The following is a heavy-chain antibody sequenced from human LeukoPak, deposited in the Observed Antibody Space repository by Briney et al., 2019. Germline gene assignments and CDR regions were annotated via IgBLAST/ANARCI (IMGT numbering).Heavy chain of an antibody. Sequence: PSETLSLTCAVYGGPFSGYYWSWIRQPPGKGLEWIGEINHSGSTNYNPSLKSRVTISVDTSKNQFSLKLGSVTAADTSVYYCARGRLRYYYDSSGYYYGIRFDYWGQGTLVTVSS. CDR2: INHSGST. J-gene: IGHJ4*02. D-gene: IGHD3-22*01. V-gene: IGHV4-34*01. CDR1: GGPFSGYY. CDR3: ARGRLRYYYDSSGYYYGIRFDY.